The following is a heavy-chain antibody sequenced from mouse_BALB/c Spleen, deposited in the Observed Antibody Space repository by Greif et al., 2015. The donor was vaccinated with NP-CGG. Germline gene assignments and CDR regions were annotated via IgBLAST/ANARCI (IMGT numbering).Heavy chain of an antibody. V-gene: IGHV5-4*02. CDR2: ISDGGSYT. Sequence: EVKLMESGGGLVKAGGSLKLSCAASGFTFSDYYMYWVRQTPEKRLEWVATISDGGSYTYYPDSVKGRFTISRDNAKNNLYLQMSSLKSEDTAMYYCASGSSFDYWGQGTTLTVSS. J-gene: IGHJ2*01. D-gene: IGHD1-1*01. CDR1: GFTFSDYY. CDR3: ASGSSFDY.